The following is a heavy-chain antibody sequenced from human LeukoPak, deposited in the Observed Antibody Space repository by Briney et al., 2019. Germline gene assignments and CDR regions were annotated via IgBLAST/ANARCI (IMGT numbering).Heavy chain of an antibody. Sequence: PGGSLRLSCAASGFTFSSYAMHWVRQAPGKGLEWVAVISYDGSNKYYADSVKGRFTISRDNSKNTLYLQMNSLRAEDTAVYYCARDLFGEFDYWGQGTLVTVSS. CDR1: GFTFSSYA. CDR3: ARDLFGEFDY. J-gene: IGHJ4*02. D-gene: IGHD3-10*01. CDR2: ISYDGSNK. V-gene: IGHV3-30*04.